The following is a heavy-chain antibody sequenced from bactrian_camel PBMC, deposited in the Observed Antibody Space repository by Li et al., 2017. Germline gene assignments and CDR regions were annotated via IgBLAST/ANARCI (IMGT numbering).Heavy chain of an antibody. Sequence: VQLVESGGGLVQPGGSLRLSCTGSGFTDSACHMAWVRQVPGKGLERVASALHDDNKYYADSVKGRFTITRDNAKNTLYLQLNSLKPEDTAVYYCATSGLRKSWCSGLDCYLDFGFWGQGTQVTVS. V-gene: IGHV3S9*01. CDR2: ALHDDNK. J-gene: IGHJ6*01. CDR1: GFTDSACH. D-gene: IGHD2*01. CDR3: ATSGLRKSWCSGLDCYLDFGF.